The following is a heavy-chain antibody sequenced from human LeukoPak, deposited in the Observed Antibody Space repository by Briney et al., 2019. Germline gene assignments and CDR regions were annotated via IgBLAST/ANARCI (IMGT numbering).Heavy chain of an antibody. CDR1: GFRFVDYG. D-gene: IGHD6-13*01. CDR3: ARDRMGTSYSVSHFDP. CDR2: INWNGGIT. J-gene: IGHJ5*02. V-gene: IGHV3-20*04. Sequence: PGGSLRLSCATSGFRFVDYGLSWVRQAPGKGLEWLSAINWNGGITEYADSVKGRFTISRDNAKNSLYLQMDSLRAEDTAFYYCARDRMGTSYSVSHFDPWGQGTLVTVSS.